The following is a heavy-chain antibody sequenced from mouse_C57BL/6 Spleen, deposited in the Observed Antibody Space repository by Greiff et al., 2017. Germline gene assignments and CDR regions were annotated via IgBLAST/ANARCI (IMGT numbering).Heavy chain of an antibody. J-gene: IGHJ4*01. D-gene: IGHD2-10*02. CDR2: IWGDGST. Sequence: VKLQQSGPGLVAPSQSLSITCTVSGFSFTSYGVSWVRQPPGKGLEWLGVIWGDGSTNYHSALISRLSISKDNSKSQVFLKLNSLQTDDTATYYCAKTYGNYPYYAMNYWGQGTSVTVSS. V-gene: IGHV2-3*01. CDR1: GFSFTSYG. CDR3: AKTYGNYPYYAMNY.